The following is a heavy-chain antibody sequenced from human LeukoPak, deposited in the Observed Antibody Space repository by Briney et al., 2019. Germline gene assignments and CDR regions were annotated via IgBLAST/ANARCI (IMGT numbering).Heavy chain of an antibody. J-gene: IGHJ4*02. Sequence: PGRSLRLSCAASGFTFSSYGMHWVRQAPGKGLEWVAVISYDGSNKYYADSVKGRFTISRDNSKNTLYLQMNSLRAEDTAVYYCASRIAADGFDYWGQGTLVTVSS. CDR1: GFTFSSYG. CDR3: ASRIAADGFDY. D-gene: IGHD6-13*01. CDR2: ISYDGSNK. V-gene: IGHV3-30*19.